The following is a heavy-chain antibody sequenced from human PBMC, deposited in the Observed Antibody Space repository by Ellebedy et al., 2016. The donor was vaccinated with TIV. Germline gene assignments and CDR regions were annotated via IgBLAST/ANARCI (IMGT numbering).Heavy chain of an antibody. J-gene: IGHJ4*02. D-gene: IGHD4-17*01. CDR3: ARHEDYGDFDY. CDR2: IDPSDSYT. Sequence: GESLKISCKGSGYSFTGYWISWLRQMPGKGLEWMGRIDPSDSYTDYSPSFQGHVTISADKSISTAYLQWSSLKASDTAMYYCARHEDYGDFDYWGQGTLVTVSS. V-gene: IGHV5-10-1*01. CDR1: GYSFTGYW.